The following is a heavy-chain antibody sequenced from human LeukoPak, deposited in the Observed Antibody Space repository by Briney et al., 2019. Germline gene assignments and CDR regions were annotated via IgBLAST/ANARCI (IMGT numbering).Heavy chain of an antibody. CDR1: GFTFSSYA. D-gene: IGHD3-16*01. Sequence: GGSLRLSCAASGFTFSSYAMSWVRQAPGKGLEWVSAISGSGDSTFYADSVKGRFTISRDNSKNTLYLQMNSLRAEDTAVYYCAKRAQDPHFFGYYYYMDVWGKGTTVTVSS. V-gene: IGHV3-23*01. J-gene: IGHJ6*03. CDR3: AKRAQDPHFFGYYYYMDV. CDR2: ISGSGDST.